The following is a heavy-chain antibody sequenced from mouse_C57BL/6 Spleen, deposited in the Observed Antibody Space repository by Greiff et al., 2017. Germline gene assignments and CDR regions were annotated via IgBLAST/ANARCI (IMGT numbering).Heavy chain of an antibody. CDR1: GYAFSSSW. D-gene: IGHD1-1*01. Sequence: QVQLKQSGPELVKPGASVKISCKASGYAFSSSWMNWVKQRPGKGLEWIGRIYPGDGDTNYNGKFKGKATLTADKSSSTAYMQLSSLTSEDSAVYFCARSYYGSLYAMDYWGQGTSVTVSS. V-gene: IGHV1-82*01. J-gene: IGHJ4*01. CDR2: IYPGDGDT. CDR3: ARSYYGSLYAMDY.